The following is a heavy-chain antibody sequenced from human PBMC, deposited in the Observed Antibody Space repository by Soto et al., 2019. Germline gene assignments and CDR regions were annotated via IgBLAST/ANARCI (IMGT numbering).Heavy chain of an antibody. CDR1: GFTFSSYA. J-gene: IGHJ5*02. CDR3: AKALPSSSWAPLHWFDP. D-gene: IGHD6-13*01. CDR2: ISGSGGST. Sequence: GGSLRLSCAASGFTFSSYAMSWVRQAPGKGLEWVSAISGSGGSTYYADSVKGRFTISRDNSKNTLYLQMNSLRAEDTAVYYCAKALPSSSWAPLHWFDPWGQGTLVTVSS. V-gene: IGHV3-23*01.